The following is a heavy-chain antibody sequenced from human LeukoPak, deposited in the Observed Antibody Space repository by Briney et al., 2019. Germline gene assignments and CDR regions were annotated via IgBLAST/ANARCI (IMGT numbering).Heavy chain of an antibody. Sequence: ASVKVSCKASGYTFTSYYMHWVRQAPGQGLEWMGIINPSGGSTSYAQKFQGRVTMTRDTSTSTVYMELSSLRSEDTAVYYCARDLSSGVVVPEAFDIWGQGTMVTVSS. CDR2: INPSGGST. V-gene: IGHV1-46*01. J-gene: IGHJ3*02. CDR1: GYTFTSYY. D-gene: IGHD2-21*01. CDR3: ARDLSSGVVVPEAFDI.